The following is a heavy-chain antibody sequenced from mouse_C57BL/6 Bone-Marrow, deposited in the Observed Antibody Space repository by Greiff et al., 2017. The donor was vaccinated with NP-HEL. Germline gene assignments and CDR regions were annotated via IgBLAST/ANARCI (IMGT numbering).Heavy chain of an antibody. J-gene: IGHJ4*01. CDR2: ISDGGSYT. D-gene: IGHD2-4*01. V-gene: IGHV5-4*01. CDR3: ARVYDYDEGSYAMDY. CDR1: GFTFSSYA. Sequence: EVQGVESGGGLVKPGGSLKLSCAASGFTFSSYAMSWVRQTPEKRLEWVATISDGGSYTYYPDNVKGRFTISRDNAKNNLYLQMSHLKSEDTAMYYCARVYDYDEGSYAMDYWGQGTSVTVSS.